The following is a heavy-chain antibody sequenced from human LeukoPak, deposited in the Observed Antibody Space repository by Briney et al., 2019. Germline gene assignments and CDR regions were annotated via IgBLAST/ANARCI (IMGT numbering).Heavy chain of an antibody. Sequence: GGSLRLSCEGSGFTVRSSYMSWVRQAPGKGLEWVAVIYRDGATYYANSVKGRFTISKDNAEIRLYLQMTSLRADDTGLYYCTRGRYHDVSAYLYWGQGTQVTVSS. V-gene: IGHV3-53*01. D-gene: IGHD3-22*01. CDR1: GFTVRSSY. CDR3: TRGRYHDVSAYLY. J-gene: IGHJ4*02. CDR2: IYRDGAT.